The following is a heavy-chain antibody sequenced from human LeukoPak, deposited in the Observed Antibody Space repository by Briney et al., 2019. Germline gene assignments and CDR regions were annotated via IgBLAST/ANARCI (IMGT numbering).Heavy chain of an antibody. V-gene: IGHV3-23*01. D-gene: IGHD1-26*01. Sequence: GGSLRLSCVASGFTFSSYAMSWVRQAAGKGLEWVSSTSSSGETTYYADSVKGRFTISRDNSRNTLYLQMNSLRAEDTAVYYCAKDGKKYGSTWDFDYWGQGTLVTVSS. J-gene: IGHJ4*02. CDR2: TSSSGETT. CDR3: AKDGKKYGSTWDFDY. CDR1: GFTFSSYA.